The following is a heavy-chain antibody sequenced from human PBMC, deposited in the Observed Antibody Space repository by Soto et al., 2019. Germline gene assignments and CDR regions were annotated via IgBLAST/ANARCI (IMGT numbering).Heavy chain of an antibody. D-gene: IGHD3-22*01. CDR1: GGSINNYKNY. CDR3: AREIVDSFDSSGYPDS. Sequence: QVQLQESGPGLVKASQTLSLTCTVSGGSINNYKNYWSWIRQPPGKGLEGIGYVYYSGTTHYNPSLKSRLTMSIDTSKNQFSLNLTSVIAADAAVYYCAREIVDSFDSSGYPDSWGQGTLVTVSP. CDR2: VYYSGTT. J-gene: IGHJ4*02. V-gene: IGHV4-30-4*01.